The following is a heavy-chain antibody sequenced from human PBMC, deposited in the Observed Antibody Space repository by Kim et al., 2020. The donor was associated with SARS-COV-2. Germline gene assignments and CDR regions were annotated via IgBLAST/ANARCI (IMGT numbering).Heavy chain of an antibody. CDR2: ISDDGNHK. J-gene: IGHJ6*01. Sequence: GGSLRLSCEASGFPFRAYPLHWVRQAPGKGLEWVTLISDDGNHKYYADSVKGRFTVSRDYSTKTLYLQMTSLRPADTAVYYCARGLECSDTRCASYFYYG. CDR3: ARGLECSDTRCASYFYYG. CDR1: GFPFRAYP. V-gene: IGHV3-30-3*01. D-gene: IGHD3-3*01.